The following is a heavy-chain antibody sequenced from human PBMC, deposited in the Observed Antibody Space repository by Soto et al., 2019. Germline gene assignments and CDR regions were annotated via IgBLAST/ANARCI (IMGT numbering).Heavy chain of an antibody. CDR1: GGSVSSGSYY. V-gene: IGHV4-61*01. D-gene: IGHD6-6*01. J-gene: IGHJ4*02. CDR3: ASVPLPYYFDF. Sequence: SETLSLTCTVSGGSVSSGSYYWSWIRQPPGKGLEWLGYIYYSGSTNYNPSLKSRVTISVDTSKNQFSLKLSSVTAADTAVYYCASVPLPYYFDFWAQRTLVTVSS. CDR2: IYYSGST.